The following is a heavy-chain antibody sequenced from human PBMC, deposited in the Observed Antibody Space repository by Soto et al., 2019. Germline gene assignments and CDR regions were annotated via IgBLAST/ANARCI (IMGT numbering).Heavy chain of an antibody. D-gene: IGHD2-15*01. CDR3: ARLGRDCSGGSCYSYSPDAFDI. CDR1: GYTFTSYA. Sequence: QVQLVQSGAEVKKPGASVKVSCKASGYTFTSYAMHWVRQAPGQRLEWMGWINAGNGNTKYSQKFQGRVTITRDTSASTAYMELSSLRSEDTAVYYCARLGRDCSGGSCYSYSPDAFDIWGQGTMVTVSS. CDR2: INAGNGNT. J-gene: IGHJ3*02. V-gene: IGHV1-3*01.